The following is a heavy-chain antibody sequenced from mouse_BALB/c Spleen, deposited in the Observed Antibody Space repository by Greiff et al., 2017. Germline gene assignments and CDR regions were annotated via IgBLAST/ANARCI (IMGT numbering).Heavy chain of an antibody. J-gene: IGHJ4*01. D-gene: IGHD2-14*01. CDR2: ILPGSGST. V-gene: IGHV1-9*01. CDR1: GYTFSSYW. CDR3: GYYRCDDYAMDY. Sequence: QVHVKQSGAELMKPGASVKISCKATGYTFSSYWIEWVKQRPGHGLEWIGEILPGSGSTNYNEKFKGKATFTADTSSNTAYMQLSSLTSEDSAVYYCGYYRCDDYAMDYWGQGTSVTVSS.